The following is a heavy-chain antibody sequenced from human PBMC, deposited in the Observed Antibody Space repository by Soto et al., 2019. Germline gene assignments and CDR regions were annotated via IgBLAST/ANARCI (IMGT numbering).Heavy chain of an antibody. CDR3: ARGRYGDY. V-gene: IGHV1-18*01. Sequence: QVHLVQSGAEVKKPGASVKVSCKASGYTFTSYGITWVRQAPGQGLEWMGWISAHNGNTDYAQRLHGRVIVTRDTSTSTAYMELRRRISDDTAVYYCARGRYGDYWGQGALVTVSS. CDR2: ISAHNGNT. J-gene: IGHJ4*02. D-gene: IGHD1-1*01. CDR1: GYTFTSYG.